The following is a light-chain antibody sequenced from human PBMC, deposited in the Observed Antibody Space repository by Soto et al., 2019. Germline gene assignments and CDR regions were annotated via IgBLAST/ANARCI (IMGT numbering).Light chain of an antibody. V-gene: IGKV3-15*01. J-gene: IGKJ1*01. CDR2: GAS. Sequence: EIVMTQSPATLSVSPGERATLSCRASQSVSSNLAWYQQKLGQAPRLLIYGASTRATGIPARFSGSGSGTEFTLTISSLQSEDFAVYYCQQYNNWPQRTFGQGTKVEIK. CDR3: QQYNNWPQRT. CDR1: QSVSSN.